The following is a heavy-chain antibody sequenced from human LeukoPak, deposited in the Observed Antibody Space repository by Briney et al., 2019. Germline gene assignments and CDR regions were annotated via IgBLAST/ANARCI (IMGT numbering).Heavy chain of an antibody. Sequence: SVKVSCKASGDTFSSYAISWVRQAPGQGLEWMGRIIPIFGTANYAQKFQGRVTITTDESTSTAYMELSSLRSEDTAVYYCARDRCSSTSCHLWDYFDYWGQGTLVTVSS. J-gene: IGHJ4*02. D-gene: IGHD2-2*01. CDR3: ARDRCSSTSCHLWDYFDY. CDR1: GDTFSSYA. CDR2: IIPIFGTA. V-gene: IGHV1-69*05.